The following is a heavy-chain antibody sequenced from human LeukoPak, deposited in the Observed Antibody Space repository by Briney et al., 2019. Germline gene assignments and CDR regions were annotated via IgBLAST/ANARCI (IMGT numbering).Heavy chain of an antibody. D-gene: IGHD5/OR15-5a*01. CDR2: IYHSGST. J-gene: IGHJ4*02. CDR1: GYSISSGYY. CDR3: ARSLSGFDY. V-gene: IGHV4-38-2*02. Sequence: SETLFLTCTVSGYSISSGYYWGWIRQPPGKGLEWIGSIYHSGSTYYNPSLKSRVTISVDTSKNQFSLKLSSVTAADTAVYYCARSLSGFDYWGQGTLVTVSS.